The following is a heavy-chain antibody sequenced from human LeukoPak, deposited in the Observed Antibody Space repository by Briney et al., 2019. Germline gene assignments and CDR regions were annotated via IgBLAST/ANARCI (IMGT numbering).Heavy chain of an antibody. CDR2: IKQDGREK. D-gene: IGHD6-13*01. CDR1: GFTFSSYW. J-gene: IGHJ4*02. V-gene: IGHV3-7*03. Sequence: QSGGSLRLSCAASGFTFSSYWMSWVREAPGKGLEWVANIKQDGREKYYVDSVKGRFTISRDNAKNSLYLQMNSLRAEDTAVYYCARDGPGIAAAAPRYWGQGTLVTVSS. CDR3: ARDGPGIAAAAPRY.